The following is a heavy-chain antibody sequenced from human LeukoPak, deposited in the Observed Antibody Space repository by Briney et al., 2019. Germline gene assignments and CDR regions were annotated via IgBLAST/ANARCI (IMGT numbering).Heavy chain of an antibody. D-gene: IGHD6-19*01. V-gene: IGHV3-30*04. J-gene: IGHJ4*02. CDR2: ISYDGSNK. CDR1: GFTFSSYA. CDR3: AKVDSSGWYKWVDY. Sequence: GGSLRLSCAASGFTFSSYAMHWVRQAPGKGLEWVAVISYDGSNKYYADSVKGRFTISRDNSKNTLYLQMNSLRAEDTAVYYCAKVDSSGWYKWVDYWGQGTLVTVSS.